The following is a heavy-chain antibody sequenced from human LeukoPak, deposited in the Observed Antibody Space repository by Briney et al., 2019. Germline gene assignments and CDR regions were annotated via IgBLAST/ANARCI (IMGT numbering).Heavy chain of an antibody. CDR2: INFSGGNK. CDR3: ARERAGGYFDD. V-gene: IGHV1-46*01. J-gene: IGHJ4*02. CDR1: GYTFTSYY. D-gene: IGHD3-16*01. Sequence: ASVKVSCKASGYTFTSYYMDWVRQAPGQGLEWMGTINFSGGNKNYVQKFQGRVTMTGDTSTNTVYMELSSLTSEDTAMYFCARERAGGYFDDWGQGTLVAVSS.